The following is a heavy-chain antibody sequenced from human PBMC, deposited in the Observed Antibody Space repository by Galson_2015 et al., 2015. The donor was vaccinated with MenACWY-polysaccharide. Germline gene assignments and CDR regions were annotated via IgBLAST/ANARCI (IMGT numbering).Heavy chain of an antibody. CDR3: AKDRVVGGGV. CDR1: GFTFDDYA. D-gene: IGHD2-15*01. V-gene: IGHV3-23*01. Sequence: SLRLSCAASGFTFDDYAMSWVRQAPGKGLEWVSAISGSGGSTYYADSVKGRFTISRDNSKNTLYLQMNSLRAEDTAVYYCAKDRVVGGGVWGQGTLVTVSS. J-gene: IGHJ4*02. CDR2: ISGSGGST.